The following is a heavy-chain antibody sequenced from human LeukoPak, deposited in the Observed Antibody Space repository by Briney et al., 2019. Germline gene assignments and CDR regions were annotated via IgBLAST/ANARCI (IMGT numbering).Heavy chain of an antibody. Sequence: ASVEVSCKASGYTFPSYFMHWVRQAPGQGLEWMGIINPTGGSTTYAQKFQGRVTMTRDTSTSTVYMELSSLRSDDTAVYYCARGLAPYSSSFYNYYGMDVWGQGTTVTVSS. J-gene: IGHJ6*02. CDR1: GYTFPSYF. CDR3: ARGLAPYSSSFYNYYGMDV. CDR2: INPTGGST. D-gene: IGHD6-6*01. V-gene: IGHV1-46*01.